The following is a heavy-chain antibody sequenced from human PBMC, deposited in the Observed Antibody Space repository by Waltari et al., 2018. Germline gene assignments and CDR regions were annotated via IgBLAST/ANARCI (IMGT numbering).Heavy chain of an antibody. Sequence: QVQLVQSGAEVKKPGSSVKVSCKASGGTFSSYTISWVRPAPGQGLEWMGRIIPILGIANYAQKFQGRVTITADKSTSTAYMELSSLRSEDTAVYYCARSSAAEDYYYYYGMDVWGQGTTVTVSS. CDR3: ARSSAAEDYYYYYGMDV. V-gene: IGHV1-69*02. CDR2: IIPILGIA. D-gene: IGHD6-13*01. CDR1: GGTFSSYT. J-gene: IGHJ6*02.